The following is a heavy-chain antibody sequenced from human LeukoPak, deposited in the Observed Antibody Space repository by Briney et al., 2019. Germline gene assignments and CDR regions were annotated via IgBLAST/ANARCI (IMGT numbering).Heavy chain of an antibody. CDR2: IQFDGRNE. Sequence: PGGSLRLSCAASGFIFSSNGMYWVRQAPGKGLECVAYIQFDGRNENYADSVKGRFTISRDNAKNSLYLQMNSLRAEDTAVYYCASHMVRGVLYYFDYWGQGTLVTVSS. CDR3: ASHMVRGVLYYFDY. CDR1: GFIFSSNG. J-gene: IGHJ4*02. V-gene: IGHV3-30*02. D-gene: IGHD3-10*01.